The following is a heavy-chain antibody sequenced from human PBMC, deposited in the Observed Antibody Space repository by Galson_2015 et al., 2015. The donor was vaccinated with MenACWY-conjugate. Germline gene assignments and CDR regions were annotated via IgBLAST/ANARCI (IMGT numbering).Heavy chain of an antibody. CDR1: GFTFNAYA. CDR2: MSYDGSDA. Sequence: SLRLSCAASGFTFNAYAMHWVRQAPGKGLEWVAVMSYDGSDAFYVDSVKGRFTISRDNSKDTLNLQMNNLRDEDTAVYYCTRGGFYESIDFWGQGTLVAVSS. CDR3: TRGGFYESIDF. J-gene: IGHJ4*02. D-gene: IGHD5/OR15-5a*01. V-gene: IGHV3-30*04.